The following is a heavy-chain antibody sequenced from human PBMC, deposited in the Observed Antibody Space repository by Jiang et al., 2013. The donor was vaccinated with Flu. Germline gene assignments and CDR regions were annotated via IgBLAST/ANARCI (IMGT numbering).Heavy chain of an antibody. CDR2: INPSGDGT. J-gene: IGHJ4*02. CDR1: GFTFSSYY. CDR3: ARDSSRDYYGSGTYDF. D-gene: IGHD3-10*01. Sequence: GAEVKKPGASVKVSCKASGFTFSSYYMVWVRQAPGQGLEWMGIINPSGDGTTYAQKFQGRVTMTRDTSTSTVYMEISSLSSEDTAMYHCARDSSRDYYGSGTYDFWGQGTLVTVSS. V-gene: IGHV1-46*01.